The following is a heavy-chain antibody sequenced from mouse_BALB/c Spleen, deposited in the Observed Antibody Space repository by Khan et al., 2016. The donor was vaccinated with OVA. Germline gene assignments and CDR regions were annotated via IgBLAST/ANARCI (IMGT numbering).Heavy chain of an antibody. CDR3: TRPYCGNWFAY. D-gene: IGHD2-10*01. CDR2: INYSGTT. Sequence: EVQLQESGPGLVKPSQSLSLTCTVTGYSITSDYTWNWIRQFPGNKLEWMGYINYSGTTSYNPSLKSRISITRDTSKNQFFLQLNSVTTEDTATYYCTRPYCGNWFAYWGQGTLVTVSA. J-gene: IGHJ3*01. CDR1: GYSITSDYT. V-gene: IGHV3-2*02.